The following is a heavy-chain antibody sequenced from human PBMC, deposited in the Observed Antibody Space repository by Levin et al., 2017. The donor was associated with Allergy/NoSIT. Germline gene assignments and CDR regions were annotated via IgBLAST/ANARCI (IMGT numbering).Heavy chain of an antibody. CDR2: ISYDGSNK. Sequence: GGSLRLSCAASGFTFSSYGMHWVRQAPGKGLEWVAVISYDGSNKYYADSVKGRFTISRDNSKNTLYLQMNSLRAEDTAVYYCAKGWPGQWLVGLVYYWGQGTLVTVSS. D-gene: IGHD6-19*01. V-gene: IGHV3-30*18. CDR3: AKGWPGQWLVGLVYY. CDR1: GFTFSSYG. J-gene: IGHJ4*02.